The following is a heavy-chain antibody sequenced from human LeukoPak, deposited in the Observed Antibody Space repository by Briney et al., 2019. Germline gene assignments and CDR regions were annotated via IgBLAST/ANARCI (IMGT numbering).Heavy chain of an antibody. CDR1: GGSISSYY. V-gene: IGHV4-4*07. Sequence: SETLSLTCTVSGGSISSYYWNWIRQPAGKGLEWIGRIHTSGSTNYNPSLKSRVTMSVDTSKNQFSLKLGSVTAEDTAVYYCAKDFKGLTIVAAGAFDYWGQGTLVTVSS. D-gene: IGHD6-13*01. CDR3: AKDFKGLTIVAAGAFDY. CDR2: IHTSGST. J-gene: IGHJ4*02.